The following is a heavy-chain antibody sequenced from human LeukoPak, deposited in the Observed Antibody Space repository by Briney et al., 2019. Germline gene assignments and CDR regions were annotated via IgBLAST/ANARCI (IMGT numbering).Heavy chain of an antibody. V-gene: IGHV3-53*01. J-gene: IGHJ3*02. D-gene: IGHD3-16*02. Sequence: GGSLRLSCAASGFTVSNNYMSWVRQAPGKGLEWVSVIYTGGSTYYADSVKGRFTISRDNSKNTLFLQMNSLRAEDTAVYYCARVFMITFGGVIVTDAFDIWGQGTMVTVSS. CDR2: IYTGGST. CDR3: ARVFMITFGGVIVTDAFDI. CDR1: GFTVSNNY.